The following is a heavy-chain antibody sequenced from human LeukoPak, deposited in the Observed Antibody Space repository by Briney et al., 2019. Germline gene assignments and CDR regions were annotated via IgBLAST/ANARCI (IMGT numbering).Heavy chain of an antibody. CDR2: ISSSSSYI. J-gene: IGHJ4*02. D-gene: IGHD2-2*01. CDR3: ARGCSSTSCPSLQFDY. V-gene: IGHV3-21*01. CDR1: GFTFSSYS. Sequence: GGSLRLSCAASGFTFSSYSMNWVRQAPGKGLEWVSSISSSSSYIYYADSVKGRFTISRDNAKDSLYLQMNSLRAEDTAVYYCARGCSSTSCPSLQFDYWGQGTLVTVSS.